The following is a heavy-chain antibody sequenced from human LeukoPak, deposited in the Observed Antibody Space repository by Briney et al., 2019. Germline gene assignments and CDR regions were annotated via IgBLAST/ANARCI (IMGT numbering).Heavy chain of an antibody. CDR1: GFTFSTYW. CDR2: INSDGSDG. J-gene: IGHJ3*02. D-gene: IGHD2-2*01. CDR3: ARDNNAAFDI. V-gene: IGHV3-74*01. Sequence: GGSLRLSCAASGFTFSTYWMHWVRQAPGKGLVWVSQINSDGSDGRYADSVKGRFTISRDNAENTLYLQMNSLRAEDTAVYYCARDNNAAFDIWGLGTMVTVSS.